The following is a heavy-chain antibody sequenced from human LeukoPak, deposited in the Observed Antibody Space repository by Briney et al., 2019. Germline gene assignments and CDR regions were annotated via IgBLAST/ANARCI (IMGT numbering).Heavy chain of an antibody. CDR2: IDPNGGGT. Sequence: ASVRVSCKASGYIFTDYFIHWVRQAPGQGLEWMGWIDPNGGGTNLAQKFQGRVTLTRDTSISTAYMELSSLGSDDPAVYYCTRGRPVAPGAAPPFDYWGQETLVIVSS. V-gene: IGHV1-2*02. CDR1: GYIFTDYF. CDR3: TRGRPVAPGAAPPFDY. J-gene: IGHJ4*02. D-gene: IGHD2-2*01.